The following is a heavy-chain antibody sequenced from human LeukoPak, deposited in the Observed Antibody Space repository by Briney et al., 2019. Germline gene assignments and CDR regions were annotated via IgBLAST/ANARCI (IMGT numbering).Heavy chain of an antibody. CDR3: ARRGHGYGSPFDY. D-gene: IGHD5-18*01. J-gene: IGHJ4*02. CDR2: IYPNGNT. V-gene: IGHV3-66*04. CDR1: GFTVSSNY. Sequence: GGSLRLSCAASGFTVSSNYMNWVRQAPGKGLERVSMIYPNGNTFYTDSVKGRFTISRDNSKNTLDLQMSSLRAEDTAVYYCARRGHGYGSPFDYWGQGTLVTVSS.